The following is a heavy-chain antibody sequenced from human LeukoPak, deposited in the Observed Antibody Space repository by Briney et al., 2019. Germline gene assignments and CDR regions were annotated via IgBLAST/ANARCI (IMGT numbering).Heavy chain of an antibody. D-gene: IGHD3-10*01. J-gene: IGHJ5*02. CDR1: GYTFTSYG. CDR3: ARVGPYGSGSYYDGENWFDP. CDR2: ISAYNGNT. V-gene: IGHV1-18*04. Sequence: ASVKVSCKASGYTFTSYGISWVRQAPGQGLEWMGWISAYNGNTNYAQKLQGRVTMTTDTSTSTAYMELRSLRSDGTAVYYCARVGPYGSGSYYDGENWFDPWGQGTLVTVSS.